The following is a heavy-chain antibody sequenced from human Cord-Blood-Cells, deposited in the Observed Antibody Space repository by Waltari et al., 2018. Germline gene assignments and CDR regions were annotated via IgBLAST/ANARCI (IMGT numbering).Heavy chain of an antibody. CDR2: INHSGST. Sequence: QVQLQQWGAGLLKPSETLSPTCAVYGGSFRGYYWSWIRQPPGKGLEWIGEINHSGSTNYNPSLKSRVTISVDTSKNQFSLKLSSVTAADTAVYYCVIVVPAGYFDYWGQGTLVTVSS. V-gene: IGHV4-34*01. CDR1: GGSFRGYY. CDR3: VIVVPAGYFDY. D-gene: IGHD2-2*01. J-gene: IGHJ4*02.